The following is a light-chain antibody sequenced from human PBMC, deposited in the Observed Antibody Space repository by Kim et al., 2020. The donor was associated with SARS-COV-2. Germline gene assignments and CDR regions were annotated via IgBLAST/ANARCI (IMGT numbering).Light chain of an antibody. CDR2: KDI. CDR1: ALRRQY. V-gene: IGLV3-25*03. J-gene: IGLJ3*02. Sequence: SAGQTARITSSGDALRRQYAYWYQQKPGQAPVLVIYKDIERPSGIPERFSGSSLGTTVTLTISGVQAEDEADYYCQSTDNTDIWVFGGGTKLTVL. CDR3: QSTDNTDIWV.